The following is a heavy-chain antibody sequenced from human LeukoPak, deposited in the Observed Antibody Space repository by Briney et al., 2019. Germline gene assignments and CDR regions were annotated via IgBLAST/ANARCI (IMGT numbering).Heavy chain of an antibody. J-gene: IGHJ4*02. D-gene: IGHD2-2*01. V-gene: IGHV1-18*01. CDR2: ISAYNGNT. CDR3: ARDHTGYCSSTSCYAPFDY. CDR1: GYTCTSYG. Sequence: ASVKVSCKASGYTCTSYGINWVRQAPGQGLEWMGWISAYNGNTNYAQKLQGRVTMTTDTSTSTAYMELRSLRSDDTAVYYCARDHTGYCSSTSCYAPFDYWGQGTLVTVSS.